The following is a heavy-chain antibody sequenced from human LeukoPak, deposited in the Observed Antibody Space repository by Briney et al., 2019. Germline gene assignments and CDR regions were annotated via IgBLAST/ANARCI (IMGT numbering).Heavy chain of an antibody. CDR3: AGEQDYYDSSGYHDAFDI. CDR2: ISSSSSYI. Sequence: PGGSLRLSCAASGFIFSSYSMNWVRQAPGKGLEWVSSISSSSSYIYYADSVKGRFTISRDNAKNSLYLQMNSLRAEDTAVYYRAGEQDYYDSSGYHDAFDIWGQGTMVTVSS. V-gene: IGHV3-21*01. CDR1: GFIFSSYS. D-gene: IGHD3-22*01. J-gene: IGHJ3*02.